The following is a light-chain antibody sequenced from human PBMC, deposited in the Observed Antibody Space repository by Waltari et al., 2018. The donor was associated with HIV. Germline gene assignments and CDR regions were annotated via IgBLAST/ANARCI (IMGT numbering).Light chain of an antibody. CDR3: QQYSSALWT. CDR1: QDISNY. J-gene: IGKJ1*01. CDR2: AAS. Sequence: DIQMTQSPSSLSASVGDRVTITCRASQDISNYVAWYQQRPGKAPNLLIYAASALQSGVPSRFSGSGSGTDFSLTVSSVQPEDVATYYCQQYSSALWTFGQGTKVEI. V-gene: IGKV1-27*01.